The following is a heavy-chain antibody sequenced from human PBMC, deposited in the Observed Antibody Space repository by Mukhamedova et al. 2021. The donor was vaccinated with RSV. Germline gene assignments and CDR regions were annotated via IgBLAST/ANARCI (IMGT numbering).Heavy chain of an antibody. J-gene: IGHJ4*02. CDR3: ARDGVEMATIVDY. Sequence: GQGLEWMGWISAYNGNTNYAQKLQGRVTMTTDTSTSTAYMELRSLRSDDTAVYYCARDGVEMATIVDYWGQGTLVTVSP. V-gene: IGHV1-18*01. CDR2: ISAYNGNT. D-gene: IGHD5-24*01.